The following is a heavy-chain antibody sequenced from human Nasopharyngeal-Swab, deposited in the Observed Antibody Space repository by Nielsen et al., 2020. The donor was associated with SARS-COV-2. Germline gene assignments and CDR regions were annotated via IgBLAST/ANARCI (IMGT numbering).Heavy chain of an antibody. CDR1: GFTFSSYA. Sequence: GESLKISCAASGFTFSSYAMSWVRQAPGKGLEWVSAISGSGGSTYYADSVKGRFTISRDNSKNTLYLQMNSLRAENTAVYYCAKPSPDYGDYGRNYWGQGTLATVSS. J-gene: IGHJ4*02. CDR3: AKPSPDYGDYGRNY. CDR2: ISGSGGST. V-gene: IGHV3-23*01. D-gene: IGHD4-17*01.